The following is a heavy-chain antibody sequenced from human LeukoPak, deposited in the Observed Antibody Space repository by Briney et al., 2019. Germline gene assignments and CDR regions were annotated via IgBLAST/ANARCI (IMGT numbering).Heavy chain of an antibody. CDR1: GFVFSNYA. D-gene: IGHD3-10*01. J-gene: IGHJ4*02. V-gene: IGHV3-23*01. CDR3: AKVSDGSGTIFDY. CDR2: ISITGGRT. Sequence: PGGSLRLSCVASGFVFSNYAMSWVRQAPGKGLEWVSAISITGGRTYYADSVKGRFTISRDNSKNTLYLQMNSLRAEDTAVYYCAKVSDGSGTIFDYWGQGTLVTVSS.